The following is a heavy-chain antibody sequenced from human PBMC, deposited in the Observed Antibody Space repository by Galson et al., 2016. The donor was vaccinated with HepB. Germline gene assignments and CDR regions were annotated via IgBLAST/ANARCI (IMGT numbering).Heavy chain of an antibody. Sequence: SLRLSCAASGFTFSSYAMSWVRQAPGKGLEWVSLTTGGGFTYYADSVKGRFTISRDFSKDTLYLQMSSLRAGDTAVYYCAKTETPGTPGRVGHFDYWGQGTLVTVSS. D-gene: IGHD1-7*01. CDR1: GFTFSSYA. CDR3: AKTETPGTPGRVGHFDY. CDR2: TTGGGFT. V-gene: IGHV3-23*01. J-gene: IGHJ4*02.